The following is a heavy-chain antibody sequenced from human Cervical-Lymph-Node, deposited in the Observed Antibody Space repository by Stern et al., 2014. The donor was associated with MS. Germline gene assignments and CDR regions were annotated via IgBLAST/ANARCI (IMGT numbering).Heavy chain of an antibody. CDR1: AFTFSNYA. J-gene: IGHJ6*02. D-gene: IGHD6-19*01. CDR3: ARGYSSGGYYYGLDV. V-gene: IGHV3-48*02. CDR2: ISSRSSTI. Sequence: VQLVESGGDLVQPGGSLRLSCAASAFTFSNYAMNWVRQAPGKGLEWVSYISSRSSTIYYADSVKGRFTISRDNAKKSLYLDMNSLRDEDTGVYYCARGYSSGGYYYGLDVWGQGTTVTVSS.